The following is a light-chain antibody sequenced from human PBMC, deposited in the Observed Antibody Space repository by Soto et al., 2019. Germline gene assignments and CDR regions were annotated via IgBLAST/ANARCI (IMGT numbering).Light chain of an antibody. V-gene: IGKV3-11*01. Sequence: EIVLTQSPATLSLSPGGRATLSCSASQSVSSYLAWYQQKPGQAPRLLIYDASNRATGIPARFSGSGSGTDFTLNILSLEPEDCAVYYCPQRSNWPRTFGPGTKVDIK. CDR1: QSVSSY. J-gene: IGKJ3*01. CDR2: DAS. CDR3: PQRSNWPRT.